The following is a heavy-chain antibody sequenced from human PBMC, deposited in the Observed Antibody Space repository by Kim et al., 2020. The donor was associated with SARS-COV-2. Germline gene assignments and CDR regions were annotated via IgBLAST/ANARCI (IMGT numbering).Heavy chain of an antibody. D-gene: IGHD6-19*01. J-gene: IGHJ3*02. CDR2: ISSSGSTI. CDR1: GFTFSSYE. Sequence: GGSLRLSCAASGFTFSSYEMNWVRQAPGKGLEWVSYISSSGSTIYYADSVKGRFTISRDNAKNSLYLQMNSLRAEDTAVYYCARDRDSSGWNDAFDIWGQGTMVTVSS. CDR3: ARDRDSSGWNDAFDI. V-gene: IGHV3-48*03.